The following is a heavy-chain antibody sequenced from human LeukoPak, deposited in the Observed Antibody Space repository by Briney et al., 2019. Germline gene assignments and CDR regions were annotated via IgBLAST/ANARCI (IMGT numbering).Heavy chain of an antibody. J-gene: IGHJ4*02. CDR1: GFTVSSNY. D-gene: IGHD2-2*01. V-gene: IGHV3-53*01. Sequence: QSGGSLRLSCAASGFTVSSNYMSWVRQAPGKGLEWVSVIYSGGSTYYADSVKGRFTISRDNSKNTLYLQMNSLRAEDTAVYYYAKFVVPRSGGFDYWGQGTLVTVSS. CDR3: AKFVVPRSGGFDY. CDR2: IYSGGST.